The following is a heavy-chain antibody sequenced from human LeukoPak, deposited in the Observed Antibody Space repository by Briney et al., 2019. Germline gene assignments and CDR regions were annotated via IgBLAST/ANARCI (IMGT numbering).Heavy chain of an antibody. CDR3: ARDPGYCSGGSCQPLGRGMDV. J-gene: IGHJ6*02. CDR2: INWNGGST. Sequence: GGSLRLSCAASGFTFDDYGMSWVRQAPGKGLEWVSGINWNGGSTGYADSVKGRFTISRDNAKNSLYLQMNSLRAEDTALYHCARDPGYCSGGSCQPLGRGMDVWGQGTTATVSS. D-gene: IGHD2-15*01. V-gene: IGHV3-20*01. CDR1: GFTFDDYG.